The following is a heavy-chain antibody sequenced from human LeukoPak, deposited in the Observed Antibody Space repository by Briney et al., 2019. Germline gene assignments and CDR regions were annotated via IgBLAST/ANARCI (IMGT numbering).Heavy chain of an antibody. CDR1: GFTFSSYG. V-gene: IGHV3-33*01. Sequence: PGRSLRLSCAASGFTFSSYGMHWVRQAPGKGLEWVAVIWYDGSNKYYEDSVKGRFTISRDNSKNTLYLQMNSLRAEDTAVYYCARDRWGAFDIWGQGTMVTVSS. J-gene: IGHJ3*02. CDR3: ARDRWGAFDI. CDR2: IWYDGSNK. D-gene: IGHD3-16*01.